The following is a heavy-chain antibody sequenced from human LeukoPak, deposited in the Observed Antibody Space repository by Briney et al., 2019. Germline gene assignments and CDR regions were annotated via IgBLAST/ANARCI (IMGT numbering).Heavy chain of an antibody. CDR1: GGSISSSNW. J-gene: IGHJ5*02. Sequence: PSGTLSLTCAVSGGSISSSNWWSWVRQPPGKGLEWIGEINHSGSTNYNPSLKSRVTISVDTSKNQFSLKLSSVTAADTAVYYCASGRKCRFCSSTSLGWFDPWGQGTLVTVSS. CDR2: INHSGST. CDR3: ASGRKCRFCSSTSLGWFDP. D-gene: IGHD2-2*01. V-gene: IGHV4-4*02.